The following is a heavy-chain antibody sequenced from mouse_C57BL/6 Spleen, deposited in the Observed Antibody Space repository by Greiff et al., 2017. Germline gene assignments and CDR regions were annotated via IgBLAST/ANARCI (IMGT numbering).Heavy chain of an antibody. V-gene: IGHV14-4*01. CDR1: GFNIKDDY. D-gene: IGHD2-5*01. CDR2: IDPENGDT. Sequence: VQLKQSGAELVRPGASVKLSCTASGFNIKDDYMHWVKQRPEQGLEWIGWIDPENGDTEYASKFQGKATITADTSSNTAYLQLSSQTSEDTAVYYCTLAYYSNYGYFDVWGTGTTVTVAS. CDR3: TLAYYSNYGYFDV. J-gene: IGHJ1*03.